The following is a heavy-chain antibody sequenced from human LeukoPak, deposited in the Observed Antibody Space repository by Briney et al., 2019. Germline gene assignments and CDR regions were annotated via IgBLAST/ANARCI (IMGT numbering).Heavy chain of an antibody. V-gene: IGHV1-18*01. D-gene: IGHD4-17*01. J-gene: IGHJ4*02. CDR3: ASLDTVTNIDY. CDR2: ISAYNGNT. CDR1: GYTFTSYG. Sequence: ASVKVSCKASGYTFTSYGISWARQAPGQGLEWMGWISAYNGNTNYAQKLQGRVTMTTDTSTSTAYMELRSLRSDDTAVYYCASLDTVTNIDYWGQGTLVTVSS.